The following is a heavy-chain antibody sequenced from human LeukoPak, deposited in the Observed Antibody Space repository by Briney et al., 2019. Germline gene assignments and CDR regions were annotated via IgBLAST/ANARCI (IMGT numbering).Heavy chain of an antibody. Sequence: SETLSLTCAVYGGSFSGYYWSWIRQPPGKGLEWIGEINHSGSTNYNPSLKSRVTISVDTSKNQFSLKLSSVTAADTAVYYCARKPGYYYDSISHWAFDIWGQGTMVTVSS. CDR3: ARKPGYYYDSISHWAFDI. V-gene: IGHV4-34*01. CDR2: INHSGST. CDR1: GGSFSGYY. D-gene: IGHD3-22*01. J-gene: IGHJ3*02.